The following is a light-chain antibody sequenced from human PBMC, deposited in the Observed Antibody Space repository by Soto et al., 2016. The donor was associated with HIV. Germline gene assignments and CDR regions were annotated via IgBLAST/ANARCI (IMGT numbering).Light chain of an antibody. CDR3: QVWDTDSDWV. CDR1: NIGSRA. V-gene: IGLV3-21*01. J-gene: IGLJ3*02. Sequence: SYELTQSPSVSVAPGKTATFTCGGYNIGSRAVHWYQQKTGQAPVLVVRFDGDRPSAIPERFSVSDSGNAAILTISTVEAGDEADYYCQVWDTDSDWVFGGGTKLTVL. CDR2: FDG.